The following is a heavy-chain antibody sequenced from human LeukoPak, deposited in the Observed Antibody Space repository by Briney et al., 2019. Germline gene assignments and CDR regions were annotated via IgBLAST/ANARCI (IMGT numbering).Heavy chain of an antibody. CDR2: IYTSGST. V-gene: IGHV4-61*02. CDR1: GGSISSGSYY. CDR3: ASSSRLSSSLDY. D-gene: IGHD6-6*01. Sequence: SQTLSLTCTVSGGSISSGSYYWRWPRQPAGRGLEWIGRIYTSGSTNYNPSLKSRVTISVDTSKNQFSLKLSSVTAADTAVYYCASSSRLSSSLDYWGQGTRVTVSA. J-gene: IGHJ4*02.